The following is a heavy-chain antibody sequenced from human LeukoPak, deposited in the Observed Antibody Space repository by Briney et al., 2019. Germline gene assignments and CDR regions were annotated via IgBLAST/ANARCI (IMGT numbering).Heavy chain of an antibody. CDR3: ARGRFEYMGTWWQVDYAFDI. J-gene: IGHJ3*02. Sequence: SETLSLTCTVSGGSISSSSYYWGWIRQPPGKGLEWIGSIYYSGSTYYNPSLKSRVTISVDTSKNQFSLKLSSVTAADTAVYYCARGRFEYMGTWWQVDYAFDIWGQGTMVTVSS. V-gene: IGHV4-39*01. CDR1: GGSISSSSYY. D-gene: IGHD2-15*01. CDR2: IYYSGST.